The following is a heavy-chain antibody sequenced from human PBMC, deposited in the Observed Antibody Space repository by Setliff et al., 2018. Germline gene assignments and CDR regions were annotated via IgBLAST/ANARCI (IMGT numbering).Heavy chain of an antibody. Sequence: LRLSCAASGFTFSTYRMHWVRQAPGKGLEWVAVIWDDGGNKYHADSVKGRFTISRDNSKNTLYLQMNSLRPEDTAVYYCARTCSGSGCYAGLDSWGQGTPVTVSS. V-gene: IGHV3-33*08. CDR1: GFTFSTYR. CDR3: ARTCSGSGCYAGLDS. J-gene: IGHJ4*02. D-gene: IGHD2-15*01. CDR2: IWDDGGNK.